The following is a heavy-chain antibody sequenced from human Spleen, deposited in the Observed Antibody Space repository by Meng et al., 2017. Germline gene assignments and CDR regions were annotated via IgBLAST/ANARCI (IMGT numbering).Heavy chain of an antibody. Sequence: EVQVVQSGGGLVKPGGSLRLSCAASGLTFSNAWMTWVRQAPGKGLEWVGRIKSKPDGGTTDYAEPVKGRFTISRDDSKNTVYLQMNSLKTEDTAVYYCSGHIDYWGQGTLVTVSS. J-gene: IGHJ4*02. D-gene: IGHD5-12*01. V-gene: IGHV3-15*01. CDR3: SGHIDY. CDR1: GLTFSNAW. CDR2: IKSKPDGGTT.